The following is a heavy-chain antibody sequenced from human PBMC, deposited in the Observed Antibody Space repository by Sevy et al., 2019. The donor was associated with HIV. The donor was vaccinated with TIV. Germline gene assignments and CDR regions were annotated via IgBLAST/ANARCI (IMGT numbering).Heavy chain of an antibody. J-gene: IGHJ4*02. CDR3: ARDKPQGVVIIPGSMWGGVDY. V-gene: IGHV1-18*01. Sequence: ASVKVSFKTFGYTFKTYGISWVRQAPGQGLEWMGWISAYSGDTNFAQKFQGRVTMTTDTSTSTAYMELSSLRSDDTAVYFCARDKPQGVVIIPGSMWGGVDYWGQGTVVAVSS. CDR1: GYTFKTYG. D-gene: IGHD2-2*01. CDR2: ISAYSGDT.